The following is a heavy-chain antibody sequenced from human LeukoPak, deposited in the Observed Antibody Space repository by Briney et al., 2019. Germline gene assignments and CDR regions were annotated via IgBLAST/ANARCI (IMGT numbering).Heavy chain of an antibody. V-gene: IGHV4-59*01. Sequence: SETLSLTCTVSGGSISSNYWSWIRQPPGEGLEWIGYIYYSGGTIYNPSLKSRVTISVDTSKNQFSLKLSSVTAADTAVYYCARRAYSSGYYYFDYWGQGTLVTVSS. CDR1: GGSISSNY. CDR3: ARRAYSSGYYYFDY. D-gene: IGHD3-22*01. CDR2: IYYSGGT. J-gene: IGHJ4*02.